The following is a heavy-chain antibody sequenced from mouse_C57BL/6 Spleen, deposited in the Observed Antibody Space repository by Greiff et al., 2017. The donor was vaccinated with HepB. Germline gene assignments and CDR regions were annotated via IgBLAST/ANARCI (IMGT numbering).Heavy chain of an antibody. J-gene: IGHJ2*01. CDR1: GYTFTSYW. CDR2: IHPNSGST. Sequence: QVQLKQSGAELVKPGASVKLSCKASGYTFTSYWMHWVKQRPGQGLEWIGMIHPNSGSTNYNEKFKSKATLTVDKSSSTAYMQLSSLTSEDSAVYYCARRGGYFDYWGQGTTLTVSS. V-gene: IGHV1-64*01. CDR3: ARRGGYFDY.